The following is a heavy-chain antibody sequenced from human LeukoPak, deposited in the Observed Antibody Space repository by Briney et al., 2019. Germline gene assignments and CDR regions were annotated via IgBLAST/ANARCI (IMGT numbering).Heavy chain of an antibody. Sequence: SETLSLTCSVSGGSITSSSYYWGWIRQPPGKELEWIGSIHYSGSTDYNPSLKSRVTMSLDTSQNQFSLKLTSVTAADTAVYYCATQTKTMTVVVYDYWGQGTLVTVSS. J-gene: IGHJ4*02. CDR1: GGSITSSSYY. CDR3: ATQTKTMTVVVYDY. D-gene: IGHD3-22*01. V-gene: IGHV4-39*01. CDR2: IHYSGST.